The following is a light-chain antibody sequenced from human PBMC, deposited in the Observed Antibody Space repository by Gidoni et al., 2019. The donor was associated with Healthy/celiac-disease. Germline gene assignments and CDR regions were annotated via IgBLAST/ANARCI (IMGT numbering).Light chain of an antibody. Sequence: QSVLTQPPSVSGAPGRRVTISCTGSSSNIGAGYDVNWYQQLPGTAPKLLLYDNSNRPSGVPDRFSGSKSGTSASLAITGLQAEDEADYYCQSYDSSLSGSVFGGGTKLTVL. V-gene: IGLV1-40*01. CDR3: QSYDSSLSGSV. CDR2: DNS. J-gene: IGLJ2*01. CDR1: SSNIGAGYD.